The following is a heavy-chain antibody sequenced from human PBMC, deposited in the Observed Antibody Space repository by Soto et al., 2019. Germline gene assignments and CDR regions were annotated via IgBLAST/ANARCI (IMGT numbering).Heavy chain of an antibody. D-gene: IGHD1-26*01. CDR1: GYTFTNYF. Sequence: QVQLVQSGAEVKKPGASVKLSCKASGYTFTNYFIHWVRQAPGQGLEWMAIINPSGGSTNYAQKFQGRGTMARETSTTTVYMELSSLRSEDTAVYYCARGPKSGWFDGWGQGTLVTVSS. V-gene: IGHV1-46*01. CDR2: INPSGGST. CDR3: ARGPKSGWFDG. J-gene: IGHJ5*02.